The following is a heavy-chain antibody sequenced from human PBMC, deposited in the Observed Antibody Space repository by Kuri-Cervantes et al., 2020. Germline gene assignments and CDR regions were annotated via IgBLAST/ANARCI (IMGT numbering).Heavy chain of an antibody. CDR1: GFTFSSYS. J-gene: IGHJ6*03. CDR3: ARGNYSSSWYWYYYYYMDV. Sequence: GGSLRLSCAAPGFTFSSYSMNWVRQAPGKGLEWVSYISSSSSTIYYADSVKGRFTISRDNAKNSLYLQMNSLRAEDTAVYYCARGNYSSSWYWYYYYYMDVWGKGTTVTVSS. V-gene: IGHV3-48*01. CDR2: ISSSSSTI. D-gene: IGHD6-13*01.